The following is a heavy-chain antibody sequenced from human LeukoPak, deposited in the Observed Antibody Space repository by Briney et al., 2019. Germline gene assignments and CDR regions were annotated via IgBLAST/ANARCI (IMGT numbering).Heavy chain of an antibody. CDR1: GFTFSSYS. V-gene: IGHV3-21*01. Sequence: GGSLRLSCAASGFTFSSYSMNWVRQAPGKGLEWVSSISSSSSYIYYADSVKGRFTISRDNAKNSLYLQMNSLRAEDTAVYYCARSAYCSGGSCYTPGDYWGQGTLVTVSS. CDR2: ISSSSSYI. D-gene: IGHD2-15*01. J-gene: IGHJ4*02. CDR3: ARSAYCSGGSCYTPGDY.